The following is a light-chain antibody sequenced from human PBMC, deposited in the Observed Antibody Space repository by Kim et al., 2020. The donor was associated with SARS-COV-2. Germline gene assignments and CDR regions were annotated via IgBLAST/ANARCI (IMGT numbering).Light chain of an antibody. CDR1: QTIETW. Sequence: SASVGDRVTSTCRASQTIETWLAWYQQKPGKAPNLLIYRASTLEGGVPSRFSGSGSGTEFTLTISSLQPDDFATYYCQHYIRFPYTFGQGTKLEI. CDR3: QHYIRFPYT. J-gene: IGKJ2*01. V-gene: IGKV1-5*03. CDR2: RAS.